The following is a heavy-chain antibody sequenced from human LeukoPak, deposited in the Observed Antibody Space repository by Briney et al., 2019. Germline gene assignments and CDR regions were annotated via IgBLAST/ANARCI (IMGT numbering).Heavy chain of an antibody. J-gene: IGHJ6*03. D-gene: IGHD6-13*01. V-gene: IGHV1-2*02. CDR1: GYTFTSYG. CDR2: INPNSGDT. CDR3: ARDRGLDIAAAGKFRHYYYYMDV. Sequence: ASVKVSCKASGYTFTSYGISWVRQAPGQGLEWMGWINPNSGDTNYAQKFQGRVTMTRDTSISTAYMELSRLRSDDTAVYYCARDRGLDIAAAGKFRHYYYYMDVWGRGTTVTVSS.